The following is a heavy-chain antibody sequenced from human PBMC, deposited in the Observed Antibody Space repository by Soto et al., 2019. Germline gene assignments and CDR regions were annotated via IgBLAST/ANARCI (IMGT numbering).Heavy chain of an antibody. V-gene: IGHV4-31*03. D-gene: IGHD6-13*01. CDR3: AREREYSSSRHYAFDY. CDR1: GGSISSGGYY. Sequence: QVQLQESGPGLVKPSQTLSLTCTVSGGSISSGGYYWSWSRQHPGKGLEGIGYIYYSGSTYYNPLLKIRVTISVDTSKNQFSLKLSSVAAADTAVYYCAREREYSSSRHYAFDYWGQGTLVTVSS. CDR2: IYYSGST. J-gene: IGHJ4*02.